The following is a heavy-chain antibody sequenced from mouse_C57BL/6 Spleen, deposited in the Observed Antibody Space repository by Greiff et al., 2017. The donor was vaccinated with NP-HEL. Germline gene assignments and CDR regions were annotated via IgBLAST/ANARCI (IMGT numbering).Heavy chain of an antibody. Sequence: DVQLQESGGGLVQPGGSMKLSCVASGFTFSNYWMNWVRQSPEKGLEWVAQIRLKSDNYATHYAESVKGRFTISRDDSKSSVYLQMNNLRAEDTGIYYCTGGGYSFAYWGQGTLVTVSA. CDR3: TGGGYSFAY. D-gene: IGHD2-3*01. CDR1: GFTFSNYW. J-gene: IGHJ3*01. CDR2: IRLKSDNYAT. V-gene: IGHV6-3*01.